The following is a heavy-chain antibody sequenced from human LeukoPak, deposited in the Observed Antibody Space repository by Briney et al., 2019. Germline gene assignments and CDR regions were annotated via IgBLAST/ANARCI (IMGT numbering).Heavy chain of an antibody. CDR3: ARGSIAAFDY. Sequence: SETLSLTCAVYGGSFSGYYWSWIRQPPGKGLEWIGEINHSGSTNYNPSLKSRVTISVDTSKNQFSLKLSSVTAADTAVYYCARGSIAAFDYWGQGTLVTVSS. V-gene: IGHV4-34*01. D-gene: IGHD6-13*01. CDR2: INHSGST. CDR1: GGSFSGYY. J-gene: IGHJ4*02.